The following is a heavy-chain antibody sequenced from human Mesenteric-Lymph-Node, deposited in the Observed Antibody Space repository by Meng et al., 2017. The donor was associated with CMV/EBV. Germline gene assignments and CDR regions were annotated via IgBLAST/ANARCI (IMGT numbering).Heavy chain of an antibody. CDR2: IKQDGSEK. J-gene: IGHJ4*02. CDR1: GFTFSSYW. V-gene: IGHV3-7*01. Sequence: GESLKISCAASGFTFSSYWMSWVRPAPGKGLEWVANIKQDGSEKYYVDSVKGRFTISRDNAKSSLYLQMNSLRAEDTAVYYCARVGITIFGVVPASFDYWGQGTLVTVSS. D-gene: IGHD3-3*01. CDR3: ARVGITIFGVVPASFDY.